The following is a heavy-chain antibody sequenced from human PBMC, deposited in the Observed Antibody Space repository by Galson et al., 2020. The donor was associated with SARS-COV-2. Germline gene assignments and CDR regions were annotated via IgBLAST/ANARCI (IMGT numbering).Heavy chain of an antibody. CDR1: GCSISSYY. Sequence: SETLSLTCTVSGCSISSYYWSWIRQPPGKGLEWIGYIYYSGSTNYNPSLKSRVTISVDTSKNQFSLKLSSVTAADTAVYYCARVSGYSSGWYRYNWFDPWGQGTLVTVSS. CDR2: IYYSGST. CDR3: ARVSGYSSGWYRYNWFDP. J-gene: IGHJ5*02. V-gene: IGHV4-59*01. D-gene: IGHD6-19*01.